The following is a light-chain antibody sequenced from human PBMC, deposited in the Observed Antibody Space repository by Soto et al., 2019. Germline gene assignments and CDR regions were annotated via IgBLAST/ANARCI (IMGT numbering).Light chain of an antibody. J-gene: IGLJ1*01. CDR1: SIDVGGYNY. CDR2: DVS. V-gene: IGLV2-14*03. CDR3: SSYTSSSTPYV. Sequence: QSVLTQPASVSGSPGQSITISCTGTSIDVGGYNYVSWYQQHPGKAPKLMIYDVSNRPSGVSNRFSGSKSGNTASLTISGLQAEDEADYYCSSYTSSSTPYVFGTGTKLTVL.